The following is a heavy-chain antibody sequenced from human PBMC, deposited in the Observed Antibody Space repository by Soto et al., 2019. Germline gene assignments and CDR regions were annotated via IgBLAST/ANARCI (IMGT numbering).Heavy chain of an antibody. J-gene: IGHJ3*01. D-gene: IGHD6-19*01. CDR1: GGSFSGYF. CDR3: ARGGSSDWQVAFDF. V-gene: IGHV4-34*01. Sequence: QLHQQQWGAGLLKPSETLSLTCAVYGGSFSGYFWNWIRQSPGKGLEWIGKVNHNGRNNYNPSLKSRVTISLDMSKNQISLKLTSVTAADTAVYYCARGGSSDWQVAFDFWGQGTMGTVS. CDR2: VNHNGRN.